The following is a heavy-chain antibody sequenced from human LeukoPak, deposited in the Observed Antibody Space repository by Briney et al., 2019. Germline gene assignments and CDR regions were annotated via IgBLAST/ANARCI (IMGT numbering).Heavy chain of an antibody. D-gene: IGHD5/OR15-5a*01. J-gene: IGHJ4*02. CDR3: ARARSKALDF. Sequence: ASVKVSCNTSGYTFTNYFIHWVRQVPGQGLEWMGMVNPTGGSTSYAQSFQGRVTLTGDTSTSTVYMEFSALTSEDTAVYYCARARSKALDFWGQGTPVIVSS. CDR2: VNPTGGST. CDR1: GYTFTNYF. V-gene: IGHV1-46*01.